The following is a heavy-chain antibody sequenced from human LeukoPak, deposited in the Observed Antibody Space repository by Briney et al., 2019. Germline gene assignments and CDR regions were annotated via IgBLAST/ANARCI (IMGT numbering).Heavy chain of an antibody. V-gene: IGHV1-69*05. Sequence: SVKVSCKASGGTFSSYAISWVRQAPGQGLEWMGGVIPIFGTANYAQKFQGRVTITTDESTSTAYMELSSLRSEDTAVYYCARGYYFDSSGYSFDYWGQGIQVTVSS. D-gene: IGHD3-22*01. CDR3: ARGYYFDSSGYSFDY. CDR1: GGTFSSYA. J-gene: IGHJ4*02. CDR2: VIPIFGTA.